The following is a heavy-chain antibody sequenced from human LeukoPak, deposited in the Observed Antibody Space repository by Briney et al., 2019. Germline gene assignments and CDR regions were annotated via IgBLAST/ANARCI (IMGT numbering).Heavy chain of an antibody. D-gene: IGHD2-21*01. Sequence: PGRSLRLSCAASGFTFSVYGMHWVRQAPGKGLEWVAVISHDGNNKYYEDSVKGRFSISRDNSKNTLYLQMNSLRAEDTAVYYCARDCGGDCYYDYWGQGTLVTVSS. CDR1: GFTFSVYG. V-gene: IGHV3-30*03. CDR2: ISHDGNNK. CDR3: ARDCGGDCYYDY. J-gene: IGHJ4*02.